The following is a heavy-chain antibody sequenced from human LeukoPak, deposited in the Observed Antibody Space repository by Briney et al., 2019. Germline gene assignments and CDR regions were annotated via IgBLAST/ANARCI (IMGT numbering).Heavy chain of an antibody. CDR2: ISGSGGST. CDR1: GFTFSSYA. V-gene: IGHV3-23*01. J-gene: IGHJ6*02. Sequence: GGSLRLSCAASGFTFSSYAMSWVRQAPGKGLEWASAISGSGGSTYYADSVKGRFTISRDNSKNTLYLQMNSLRAEDTAVYYCAKDPYYDFWSGSLYYYYGMDVWGQGTTVTVSS. CDR3: AKDPYYDFWSGSLYYYYGMDV. D-gene: IGHD3-3*01.